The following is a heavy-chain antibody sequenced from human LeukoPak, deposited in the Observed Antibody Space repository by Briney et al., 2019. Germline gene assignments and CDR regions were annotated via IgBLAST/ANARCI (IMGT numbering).Heavy chain of an antibody. J-gene: IGHJ4*02. Sequence: ASVKVSCKASGYTFTSYDINWVRQATGQGLEWMGWMNPNSGNTGYAQKFQGRVTMTRDTSISTAYMELSRLRSDDTAVYYCARDGIQNVLMVYATTFDYWGQGTLVTVSS. CDR3: ARDGIQNVLMVYATTFDY. D-gene: IGHD2-8*01. V-gene: IGHV1-8*02. CDR2: MNPNSGNT. CDR1: GYTFTSYD.